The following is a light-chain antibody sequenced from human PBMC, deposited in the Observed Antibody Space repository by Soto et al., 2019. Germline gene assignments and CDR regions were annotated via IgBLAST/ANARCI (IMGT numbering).Light chain of an antibody. V-gene: IGKV1D-16*01. J-gene: IGKJ5*01. CDR2: FAS. CDR3: QQFHSYTIT. Sequence: DIQMTQSPSSLSASVGDTVTITCRASQGISTLLAWYQQKPGKAPKSLIYFASSLQSGVPSRFTGSGSGIDFTLTISSLQNEDFATYYGQQFHSYTITFGQGTRLEIK. CDR1: QGISTL.